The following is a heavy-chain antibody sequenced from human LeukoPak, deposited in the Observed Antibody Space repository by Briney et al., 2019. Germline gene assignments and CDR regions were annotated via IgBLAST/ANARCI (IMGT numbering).Heavy chain of an antibody. CDR2: IYYSGST. CDR3: ARHGYSSSNVDY. Sequence: SETLSLTCTVSGGSISSSSYYWGWIRQPPGKGLEWIGSIYYSGSTYYNPSLKSRVTISVDTSKNQFSLKLSSVTAADTAVYYCARHGYSSSNVDYWGQGTLVTVSS. CDR1: GGSISSSSYY. V-gene: IGHV4-39*01. D-gene: IGHD6-6*01. J-gene: IGHJ4*02.